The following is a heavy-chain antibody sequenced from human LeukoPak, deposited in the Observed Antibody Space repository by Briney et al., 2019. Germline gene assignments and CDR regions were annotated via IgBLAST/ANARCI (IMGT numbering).Heavy chain of an antibody. CDR2: ISSNGGST. V-gene: IGHV3-64*01. CDR3: ARDYGSGYPVYYFDY. CDR1: GFTFSSYA. J-gene: IGHJ4*02. Sequence: PGGSLRLSCAASGFTFSSYAMHWVRQAPGKGLEYVSAISSNGGSTYYANSVKGRFTISRGNSKNTPYLQMGSLRAEDMAVYYCARDYGSGYPVYYFDYWGQGTLVTVSS. D-gene: IGHD3-3*01.